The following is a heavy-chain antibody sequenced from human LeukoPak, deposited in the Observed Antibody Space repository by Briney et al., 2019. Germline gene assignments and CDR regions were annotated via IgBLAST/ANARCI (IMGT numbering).Heavy chain of an antibody. CDR2: IIPIFGTA. J-gene: IGHJ3*02. V-gene: IGHV1-69*06. CDR3: AREPDSSGYEDAFDI. CDR1: GGTFSSYG. Sequence: GASVKVSCKASGGTFSSYGISWVRQAPGQGLEWMGGIIPIFGTANYAQKFQGRVTITADKSTSTAYMELSSLRSEDTAVYYCAREPDSSGYEDAFDIWGQGTMVTVSS. D-gene: IGHD3-22*01.